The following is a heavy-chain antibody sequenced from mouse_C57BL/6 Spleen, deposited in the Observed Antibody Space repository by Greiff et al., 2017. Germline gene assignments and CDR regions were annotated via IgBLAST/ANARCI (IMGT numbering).Heavy chain of an antibody. V-gene: IGHV1-82*01. J-gene: IGHJ2*01. CDR1: GYAFSSSW. Sequence: QVQLQQSGPELVKPGASVKISCKASGYAFSSSWMNWVKQRPGKGLEWIGRIYPGDGDTNYNGKFKGKATLTADTSSSTSYMQLSSLTSEDSAVYFCARRELGSYYFDYWGQGTTLTVSS. CDR3: ARRELGSYYFDY. CDR2: IYPGDGDT. D-gene: IGHD4-1*01.